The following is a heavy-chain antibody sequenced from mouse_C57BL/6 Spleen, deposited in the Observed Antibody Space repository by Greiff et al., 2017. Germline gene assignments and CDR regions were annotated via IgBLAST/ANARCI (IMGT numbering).Heavy chain of an antibody. CDR2: INPNNGGT. CDR3: ARRIHYYGSSDYYAMDY. CDR1: GYTFTDYN. D-gene: IGHD1-1*01. Sequence: EVQLQQSGPELVKPGASVKMSCKASGYTFTDYNMHWVKQSHGKSLEWIGYINPNNGGTSYNQKFKGKATLTVNKSSSTAYMELRSLTSEDSAVYYCARRIHYYGSSDYYAMDYWGQGTSVTVSS. V-gene: IGHV1-22*01. J-gene: IGHJ4*01.